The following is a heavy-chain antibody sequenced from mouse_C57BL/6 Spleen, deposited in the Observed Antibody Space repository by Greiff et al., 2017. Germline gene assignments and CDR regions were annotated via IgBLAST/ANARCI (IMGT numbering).Heavy chain of an antibody. Sequence: EVQLVESGGGLVKPGGSLKLSCAASGFTFSSYAMSWVRQTPEKRLEWVATISDGGSYTYYPDNVKGRLTIFRDNAKNNLYLQMSHLKSEDTAMYYCARDDGYFDYWGQGTTLTVSA. J-gene: IGHJ2*01. D-gene: IGHD2-3*01. V-gene: IGHV5-4*01. CDR1: GFTFSSYA. CDR3: ARDDGYFDY. CDR2: ISDGGSYT.